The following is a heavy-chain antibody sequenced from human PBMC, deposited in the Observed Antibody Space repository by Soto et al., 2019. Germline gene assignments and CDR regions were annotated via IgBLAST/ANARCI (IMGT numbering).Heavy chain of an antibody. J-gene: IGHJ6*02. D-gene: IGHD2-15*01. V-gene: IGHV3-30*18. CDR1: GFTFSSYG. CDR2: ISYDGSNK. CDR3: AKDMPPFAVATNYYGMDV. Sequence: SLRLSCAASGFTFSSYGMHWVRQAPGKGLEWVAVISYDGSNKYYADSVKGRFTISRDNSKNTLYLQMNSLRAEDTAVYYCAKDMPPFAVATNYYGMDVWGQGTTVTVSS.